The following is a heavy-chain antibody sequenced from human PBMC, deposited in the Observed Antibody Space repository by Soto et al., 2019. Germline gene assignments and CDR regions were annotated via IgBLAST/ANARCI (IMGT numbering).Heavy chain of an antibody. J-gene: IGHJ6*02. CDR3: ARDNLDPNPLLWFGELYYYYGMDV. Sequence: QVQLVQSGAEVKKPGASVKVSCKASGYTFTSYAMHWLRQAPRQRLEWMGWINAGNGNTKYSQKFQGRVPITSDTSASTADMELSSLRCEATAVYYCARDNLDPNPLLWFGELYYYYGMDVWGQGTTVTVSS. V-gene: IGHV1-3*01. D-gene: IGHD3-10*01. CDR2: INAGNGNT. CDR1: GYTFTSYA.